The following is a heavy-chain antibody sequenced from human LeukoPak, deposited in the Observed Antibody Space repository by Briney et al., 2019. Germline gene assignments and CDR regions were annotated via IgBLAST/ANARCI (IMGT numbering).Heavy chain of an antibody. J-gene: IGHJ4*02. CDR2: INNDGSST. D-gene: IGHD3-10*01. V-gene: IGHV3-74*01. CDR3: AGKTSGAVPII. CDR1: GFTFSSYW. Sequence: GGSLRLSRAASGFTFSSYWMHWVRQAPGKGLVWVSRINNDGSSTIYADSVKGRFTISRDNAKNTLYLQMNNLRDEDTAVYYCAGKTSGAVPIIWGQGTLVTVSS.